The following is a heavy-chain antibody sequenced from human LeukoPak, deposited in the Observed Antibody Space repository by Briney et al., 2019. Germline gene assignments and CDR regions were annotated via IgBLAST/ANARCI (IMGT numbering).Heavy chain of an antibody. Sequence: KPSETLSLTCTVSGGSISSGSYYWSWIRQPAGKGLEWIGRIYTSGCTNYNPSPKSRVTISVDTSKNQFSLKLSSVTAADTAVYYCARDPIYSSDAFDIWGQGTMVTVSS. J-gene: IGHJ3*02. CDR3: ARDPIYSSDAFDI. CDR2: IYTSGCT. CDR1: GGSISSGSYY. V-gene: IGHV4-61*02. D-gene: IGHD5-18*01.